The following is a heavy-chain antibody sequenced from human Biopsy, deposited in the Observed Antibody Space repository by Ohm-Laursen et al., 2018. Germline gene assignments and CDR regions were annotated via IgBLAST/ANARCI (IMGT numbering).Heavy chain of an antibody. Sequence: TLSLTWTVSGDSISSYYWSWIRQPPGKGLQWIGYVYYTGSTDYNPSLQSRVTISVDTFKNHFSLRLRSVTPADTAIYYCARDRGYYSDRTVPGYFDLWGRGTLVTVSS. D-gene: IGHD3-22*01. J-gene: IGHJ2*01. CDR3: ARDRGYYSDRTVPGYFDL. CDR2: VYYTGST. CDR1: GDSISSYY. V-gene: IGHV4-59*01.